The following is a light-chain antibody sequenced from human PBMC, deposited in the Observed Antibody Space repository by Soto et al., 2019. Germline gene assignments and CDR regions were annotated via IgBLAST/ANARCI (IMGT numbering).Light chain of an antibody. J-gene: IGLJ1*01. CDR3: CSYAGSFPYV. CDR1: NNDVGGYNY. V-gene: IGLV2-11*01. CDR2: DVS. Sequence: SVLTQPRSVSRAPGQSVTLSCPGTNNDVGGYNYVSWYQQHPGKAPKLMIYDVSKRPSGVPDRFSGSRSGNTASLTISGLQAEDEADYYCCSYAGSFPYVFGTGTKVTVL.